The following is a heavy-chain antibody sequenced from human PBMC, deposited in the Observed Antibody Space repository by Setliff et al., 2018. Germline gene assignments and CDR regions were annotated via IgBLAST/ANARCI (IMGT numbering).Heavy chain of an antibody. Sequence: PGGSLRLSCAASGFTFSSYWMSWVRQAPGKGLEWVANIKQDGSEKCYVDSVKGRFTISRDNAKNSLYLQMNSLRAEDTAVYYCARDSATQYDFWSGPQYYYYMDVWGKGTTVTVSS. J-gene: IGHJ6*03. CDR2: IKQDGSEK. V-gene: IGHV3-7*01. D-gene: IGHD3-3*01. CDR3: ARDSATQYDFWSGPQYYYYMDV. CDR1: GFTFSSYW.